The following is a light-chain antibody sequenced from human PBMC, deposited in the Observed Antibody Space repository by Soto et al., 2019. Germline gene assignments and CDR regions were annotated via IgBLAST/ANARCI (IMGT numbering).Light chain of an antibody. CDR2: EVS. Sequence: QSALTQPASVSGSPGQSITISCSGTSSDIGAYNYVSWYQHHPDKAPKFMIYEVSNRPLGVSDRLSASKSGNTAYLTISGLQAEDEADYYCSSYTTSSTLVFGTGTKVTVL. CDR1: SSDIGAYNY. J-gene: IGLJ1*01. CDR3: SSYTTSSTLV. V-gene: IGLV2-14*01.